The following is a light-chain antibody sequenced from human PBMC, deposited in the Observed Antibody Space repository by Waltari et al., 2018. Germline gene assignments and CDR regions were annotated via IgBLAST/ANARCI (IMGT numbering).Light chain of an antibody. V-gene: IGLV1-51*01. CDR3: AAWQSGLSAVV. J-gene: IGLJ2*01. CDR1: SSNIGSNY. CDR2: ENN. Sequence: QSVLTQPPSVSAAPGQKVTISCSGSSSNIGSNYVSWFQQLPGTAPKLLIYENNKRPSGIPDRVSRAKSGTSATLDITGLQTGDEAYYHGAAWQSGLSAVVVGGGTKLTVV.